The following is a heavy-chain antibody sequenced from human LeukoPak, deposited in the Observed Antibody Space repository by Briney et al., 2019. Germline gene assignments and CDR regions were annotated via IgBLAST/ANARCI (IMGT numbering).Heavy chain of an antibody. Sequence: GGSLRLSCAASGFTFSTYGMHWVRQAPGKGLEWVAVIWYDGNNKYYADSVKGRFTISRDNSKNTLYLQMNSLRAEDTAVYYCARDPSEGAAAGLFDYWGQGTLVIVSS. CDR2: IWYDGNNK. CDR1: GFTFSTYG. J-gene: IGHJ4*02. D-gene: IGHD6-13*01. V-gene: IGHV3-33*01. CDR3: ARDPSEGAAAGLFDY.